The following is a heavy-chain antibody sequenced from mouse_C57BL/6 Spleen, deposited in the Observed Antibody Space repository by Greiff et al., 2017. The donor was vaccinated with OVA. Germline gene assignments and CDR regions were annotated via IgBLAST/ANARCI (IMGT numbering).Heavy chain of an antibody. Sequence: VKLMESGAELVRPGTSVKVSCKASGYAFTNYLIEWVKQRPGQGLEWIGVINPGSGGTNYNEKFKGKATLTADKSSSTAYMQLNSLTSEDSAVYFCARSRGNSFDDWGQGTTLTVSS. V-gene: IGHV1-54*01. D-gene: IGHD2-1*01. J-gene: IGHJ2*01. CDR1: GYAFTNYL. CDR2: INPGSGGT. CDR3: ARSRGNSFDD.